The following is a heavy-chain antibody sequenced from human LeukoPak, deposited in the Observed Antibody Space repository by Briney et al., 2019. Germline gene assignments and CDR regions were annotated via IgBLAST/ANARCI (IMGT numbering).Heavy chain of an antibody. D-gene: IGHD5-18*01. CDR3: ARDGGSGYSFGPNFDY. CDR1: GFTFGSYT. CDR2: ISDSGGTI. J-gene: IGHJ4*02. Sequence: GGSLRLSCAASGFTFGSYTMTWVRQAPGKGLEWVSYISDSGGTIYYADSVKGRFTISRDNAKNSLYLQMNSLGDEDTAVYYCARDGGSGYSFGPNFDYWGQGILVTVSS. V-gene: IGHV3-48*02.